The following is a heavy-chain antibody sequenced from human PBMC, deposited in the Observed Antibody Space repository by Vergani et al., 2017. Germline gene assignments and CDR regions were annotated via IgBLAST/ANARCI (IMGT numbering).Heavy chain of an antibody. CDR2: ISYDGSNK. CDR1: GFSFSSYG. D-gene: IGHD4-23*01. CDR3: AKDLPSGTYGGDWLAP. J-gene: IGHJ5*02. Sequence: QVQLVESGGGVVQPGKSLRLYCAASGFSFSSYGMHWVRQAPGKGLEWVAVISYDGSNKYYADSVKGRFTISRDTSKNTLYLQMNSLRAEDTAVYYCAKDLPSGTYGGDWLAPWGQGTLVTVSS. V-gene: IGHV3-30*18.